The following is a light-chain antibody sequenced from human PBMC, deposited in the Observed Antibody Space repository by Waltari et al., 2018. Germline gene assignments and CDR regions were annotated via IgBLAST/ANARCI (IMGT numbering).Light chain of an antibody. CDR1: QSISNW. CDR3: QQYNTYSS. Sequence: IQMTQSPSSLSASVGDTVTITCRASQSISNWLAWYQQKPGKPPILLIYKASILKSGVPSRFSGSGSGTQFTLTISSLQPGDVATYYCQQYNTYSSFGQGTKLEIK. CDR2: KAS. J-gene: IGKJ2*01. V-gene: IGKV1-5*03.